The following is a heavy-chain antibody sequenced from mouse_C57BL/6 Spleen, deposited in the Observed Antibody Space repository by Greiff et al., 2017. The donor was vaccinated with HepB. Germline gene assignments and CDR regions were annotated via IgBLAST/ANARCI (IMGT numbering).Heavy chain of an antibody. J-gene: IGHJ3*01. Sequence: VQLQQSGPELVKPGASVKISCKASGYTFTDYYMNWVKQSHGKSLEWIGDINPNNGGTSYNQKFKGKATLTVDKSSSKAYMELRSLTSEDSAVYYCARDYGSRTGFAYWGQGTLVTVSA. V-gene: IGHV1-26*01. CDR2: INPNNGGT. D-gene: IGHD1-1*01. CDR1: GYTFTDYY. CDR3: ARDYGSRTGFAY.